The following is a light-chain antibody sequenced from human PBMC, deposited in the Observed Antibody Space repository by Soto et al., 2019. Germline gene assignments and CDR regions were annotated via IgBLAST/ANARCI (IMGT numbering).Light chain of an antibody. CDR1: TGAVTSGHY. CDR3: LLSYRGARVV. CDR2: DTS. V-gene: IGLV7-46*01. J-gene: IGLJ2*01. Sequence: QAVVTKEPSLTVSPGGTVTLTCGYSTGAVTSGHYPYWFQQKPGQAPRTLIYDTSNKHSWTPARFSGSLLGGKAALTLSGAQPEDEAEYYCLLSYRGARVVFGGGTKVTVL.